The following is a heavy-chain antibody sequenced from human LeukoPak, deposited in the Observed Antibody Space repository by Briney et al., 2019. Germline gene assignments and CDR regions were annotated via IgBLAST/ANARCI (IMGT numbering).Heavy chain of an antibody. J-gene: IGHJ5*02. CDR1: GYDFTKYA. D-gene: IGHD2-21*02. Sequence: ASVKVSCKASGYDFTKYAVQWVRQAPGQRLEWMGWIDAGNGRTKYSQDFQGRVTMTTDTSTSTAYMELRSLRSDDTAVYYCARDPGVVTAIPFIWFDPWGQGTLVTVSS. V-gene: IGHV1-3*01. CDR2: IDAGNGRT. CDR3: ARDPGVVTAIPFIWFDP.